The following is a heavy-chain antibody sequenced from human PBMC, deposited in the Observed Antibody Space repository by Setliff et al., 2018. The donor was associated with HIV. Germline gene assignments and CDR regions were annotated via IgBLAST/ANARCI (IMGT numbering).Heavy chain of an antibody. CDR3: ARDPYWLEGYFDY. Sequence: GGSLRLSCAASGFNVNNEYMSWVRQAPGKGLEWVSVIYAGGSTYYADSVKGRFTMSRDNAKNSLYLQMDSLRVEDTGFYYCARDPYWLEGYFDYWGPGTLVTVSS. CDR1: GFNVNNEY. V-gene: IGHV3-66*01. J-gene: IGHJ4*02. CDR2: IYAGGST. D-gene: IGHD6-19*01.